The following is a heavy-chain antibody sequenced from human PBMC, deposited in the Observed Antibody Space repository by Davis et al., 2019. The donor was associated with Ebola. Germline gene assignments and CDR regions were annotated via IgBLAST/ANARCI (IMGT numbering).Heavy chain of an antibody. V-gene: IGHV1-2*02. J-gene: IGHJ5*02. CDR1: GYTFSSYY. D-gene: IGHD1-20*01. CDR3: ATGAYNWNHNWFDP. Sequence: ASVKVSCKASGYTFSSYYMHWVRQAPGQGLEWMGWINPNSGGTNYAQKFQGRVTMTRDTSISTAYMELRSLRSDDTAVYYCATGAYNWNHNWFDPWGQGTLVTVSS. CDR2: INPNSGGT.